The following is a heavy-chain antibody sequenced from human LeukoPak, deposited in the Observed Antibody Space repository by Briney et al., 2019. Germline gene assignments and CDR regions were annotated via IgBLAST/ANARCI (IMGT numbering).Heavy chain of an antibody. CDR2: IYTSGST. D-gene: IGHD3-22*01. CDR1: GGSISSCY. J-gene: IGHJ5*02. CDR3: ARERSVVVITTWSGWFDP. Sequence: SETLSLTCTVSGGSISSCYWSWIRQPAGKGLEWIGRIYTSGSTNYNPSLKSRVTMSVDTSKNQFSPKLSSVTAADTAVYYCARERSVVVITTWSGWFDPWGQGTLVTVSS. V-gene: IGHV4-4*07.